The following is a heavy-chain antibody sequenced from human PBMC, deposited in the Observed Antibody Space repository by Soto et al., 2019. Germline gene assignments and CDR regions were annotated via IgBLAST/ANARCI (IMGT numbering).Heavy chain of an antibody. V-gene: IGHV1-18*01. CDR1: GYTFTSYG. D-gene: IGHD3-22*01. CDR2: ISPYNGNT. J-gene: IGHJ5*02. CDR3: ARATYYYDSSGPRPTWFDP. Sequence: GASVKVSCKASGYTFTSYGISWVRQAPGQGLEWMGWISPYNGNTNYAQKLQGRVTMTTDTSTSTAYMELRSLRSDDTAVYYCARATYYYDSSGPRPTWFDPWGQGTLVTVSS.